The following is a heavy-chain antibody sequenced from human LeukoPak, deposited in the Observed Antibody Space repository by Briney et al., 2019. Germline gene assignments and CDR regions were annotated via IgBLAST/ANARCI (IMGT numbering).Heavy chain of an antibody. CDR2: IIPILGIA. CDR1: GGTFSSYA. Sequence: GASVKVSCKASGGTFSSYAISWVRQAPGQGLEWMGRIIPILGIANYAQKFQGRVTITADKSTGTAYMELSSLRSEDTAVYYCARYIAAAGTSPEGPLSDYWGQGTLVTVSS. CDR3: ARYIAAAGTSPEGPLSDY. J-gene: IGHJ4*02. V-gene: IGHV1-69*04. D-gene: IGHD6-13*01.